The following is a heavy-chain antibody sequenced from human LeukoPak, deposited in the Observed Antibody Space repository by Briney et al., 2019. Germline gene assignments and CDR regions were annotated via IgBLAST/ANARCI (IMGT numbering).Heavy chain of an antibody. D-gene: IGHD4-17*01. CDR2: INPSGGST. V-gene: IGHV1-46*01. Sequence: ASVKVSCKASGYTFTSYYMHWLRQAPGQGLEWMGIINPSGGSTSYAQKFQGRVTMTRDTSTSTVYMELSSLRSEDTAVYYCARDLFSRVTTNWFDPWGQGTLVTVSS. J-gene: IGHJ5*02. CDR1: GYTFTSYY. CDR3: ARDLFSRVTTNWFDP.